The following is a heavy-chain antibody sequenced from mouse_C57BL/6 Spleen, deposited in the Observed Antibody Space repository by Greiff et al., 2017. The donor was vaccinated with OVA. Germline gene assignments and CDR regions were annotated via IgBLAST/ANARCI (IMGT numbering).Heavy chain of an antibody. CDR2: IYPGDGDT. CDR3: ARTPTAQATRAMDY. J-gene: IGHJ4*01. CDR1: GYAFSSSW. V-gene: IGHV1-82*01. Sequence: VQLQQSGPELVKPGASVKISCKASGYAFSSSWMNWVKQRPGKGLEWIGRIYPGDGDTNYNGKFKGKATLTADKSSSTAYMQLSSLTSEDSAVYFCARTPTAQATRAMDYWGQGTSVTVSS. D-gene: IGHD3-2*02.